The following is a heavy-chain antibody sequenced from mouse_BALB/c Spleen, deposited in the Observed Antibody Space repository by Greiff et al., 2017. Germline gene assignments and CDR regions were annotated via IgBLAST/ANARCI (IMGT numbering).Heavy chain of an antibody. V-gene: IGHV14-3*02. J-gene: IGHJ4*01. D-gene: IGHD1-2*01. Sequence: EVQLQQSGAELVKPGASVKLSCTASGFNIKDTYMHWVKQRPEQGLEWIGRIDPANGNTKYDPKFQGKATITADTSSNTAYLQLSSLTSEDTAVYYCAFFITADAMDYWGQGTSVTVSS. CDR2: IDPANGNT. CDR3: AFFITADAMDY. CDR1: GFNIKDTY.